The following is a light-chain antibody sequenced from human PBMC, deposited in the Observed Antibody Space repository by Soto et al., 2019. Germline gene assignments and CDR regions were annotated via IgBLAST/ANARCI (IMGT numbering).Light chain of an antibody. Sequence: QSALTQPRSVSGSPGQAVTISCTGTSNDVGGNNFVSWYQQLPGKAPKLMISEVSTRPSGVSNRFSGSKSGNTASLTISGLQADDEVDYYCYSYAGSFTWVFGGGTKLTVL. CDR1: SNDVGGNNF. J-gene: IGLJ3*02. CDR3: YSYAGSFTWV. CDR2: EVS. V-gene: IGLV2-11*01.